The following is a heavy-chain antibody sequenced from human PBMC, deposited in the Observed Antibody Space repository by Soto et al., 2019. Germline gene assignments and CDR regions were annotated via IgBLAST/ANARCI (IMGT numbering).Heavy chain of an antibody. D-gene: IGHD2-8*02. CDR2: IYSSENT. V-gene: IGHV4-39*07. CDR3: ARDKITGLFDY. J-gene: IGHJ4*02. CDR1: GGFVSSSSYS. Sequence: SETLSLTCSVSGGFVSSSSYSWGWIRQSPGKGLEWIGTIYSSENTYYNPSLQSRVTISVDTSKNQFSLKLSSVTAADTAVYYCARDKITGLFDYWGQGTLVTVSS.